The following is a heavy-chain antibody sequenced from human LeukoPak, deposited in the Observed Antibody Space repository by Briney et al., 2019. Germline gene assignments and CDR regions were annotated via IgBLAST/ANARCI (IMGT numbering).Heavy chain of an antibody. CDR3: ARAPPERDYGDYGFGPFDY. V-gene: IGHV4-61*02. Sequence: PSETLSLTCTVSGGSISSGSYYWNWIRQPAGKGLEWIGRIYTSGSTNYNPSLKSRVTMSVDTSKNQFSLRLNSVTAADTAVYHCARAPPERDYGDYGFGPFDYWGQGTLVTVSS. CDR2: IYTSGST. D-gene: IGHD4-17*01. CDR1: GGSISSGSYY. J-gene: IGHJ4*02.